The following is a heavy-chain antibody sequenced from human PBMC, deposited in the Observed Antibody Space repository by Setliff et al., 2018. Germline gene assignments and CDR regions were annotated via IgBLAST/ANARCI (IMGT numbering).Heavy chain of an antibody. V-gene: IGHV3-30*02. Sequence: GGSLRLSCAASGFVFGTYGMHWVRQAPGKGLDWVASVRFDGSYKVYADSVKGRFTISRDNSQNTVYLQMNALSGDDTAVYFCARAQNIFGGNFDSWGQGTLVTVPQ. D-gene: IGHD3-3*01. CDR1: GFVFGTYG. CDR2: VRFDGSYK. J-gene: IGHJ4*02. CDR3: ARAQNIFGGNFDS.